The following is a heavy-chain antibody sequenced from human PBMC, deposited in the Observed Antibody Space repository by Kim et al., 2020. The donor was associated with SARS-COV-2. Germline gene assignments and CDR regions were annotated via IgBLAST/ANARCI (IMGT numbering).Heavy chain of an antibody. CDR1: GGSFSGYY. D-gene: IGHD5-12*01. J-gene: IGHJ4*02. CDR3: ARGGRWLQLGFDS. CDR2: INHSGST. V-gene: IGHV4-34*01. Sequence: SETLSLTCAVYGGSFSGYYWSWIRQPPGKGLEWIGEINHSGSTNYNPSLKSRVTISVDTSKNQFSLKLSSVTAADTAVYYCARGGRWLQLGFDSWGQGTL.